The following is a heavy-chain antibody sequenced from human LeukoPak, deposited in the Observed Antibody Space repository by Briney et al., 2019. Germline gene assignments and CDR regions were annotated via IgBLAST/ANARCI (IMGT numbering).Heavy chain of an antibody. V-gene: IGHV1-69*04. CDR3: ARVGRGPVLRYFDWLLAPYFDY. D-gene: IGHD3-9*01. CDR1: GGTFSSYA. J-gene: IGHJ4*02. Sequence: ASVKVSCKASGGTFSSYAISWVRQAPGQGLEWMGRIIPILGIANYAQKFQGRVTITADKSTSTAYMELSSLRSEDTAVYYRARVGRGPVLRYFDWLLAPYFDYWGQGTLVTVSS. CDR2: IIPILGIA.